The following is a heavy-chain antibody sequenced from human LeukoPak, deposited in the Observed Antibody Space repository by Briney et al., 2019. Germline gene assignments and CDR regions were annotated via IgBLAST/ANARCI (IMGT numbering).Heavy chain of an antibody. V-gene: IGHV1-18*01. D-gene: IGHD4-23*01. CDR2: ISAYNGNT. CDR1: GYTFTSYG. Sequence: GASVKVSCKASGYTFTSYGISWVRQAPGQGLEWMGWISAYNGNTNYAQKLQGRVTMTTDTSTSTAYMELRSLRSDDTAVYYCARDLAPTVVKNGYYYYMDVWGKGTTVTVSS. J-gene: IGHJ6*03. CDR3: ARDLAPTVVKNGYYYYMDV.